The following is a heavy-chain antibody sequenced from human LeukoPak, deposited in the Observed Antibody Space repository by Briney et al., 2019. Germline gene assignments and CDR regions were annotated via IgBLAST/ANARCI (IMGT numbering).Heavy chain of an antibody. CDR2: ISGSGGST. J-gene: IGHJ3*02. CDR3: AKDVQSGYYTAAFDI. D-gene: IGHD3-3*01. Sequence: PGGSLRLSCAASGFTFSSYAMSWVRQAPGKGLEWVSVISGSGGSTYYADSVKGLFTISRDNSKNTLYLQMNSLRAEDTAVYYCAKDVQSGYYTAAFDIWGQGTMVTVSS. CDR1: GFTFSSYA. V-gene: IGHV3-23*01.